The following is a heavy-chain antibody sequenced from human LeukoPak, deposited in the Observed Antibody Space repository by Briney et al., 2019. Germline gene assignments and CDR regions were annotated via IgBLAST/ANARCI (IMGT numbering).Heavy chain of an antibody. V-gene: IGHV3-23*01. CDR1: GFTFSSYT. CDR3: AKDTGAHCGGDCSLFGH. Sequence: GGSLRLSCAASGFTFSSYTMNWARQAPGKGLEWVSSICGGGGTKYYAGSVKGRFTVSRDNSKNTLYLQMNSLRVEDTAVYYSAKDTGAHCGGDCSLFGHWGQGTLVTVSS. CDR2: ICGGGGTK. J-gene: IGHJ4*02. D-gene: IGHD2-21*02.